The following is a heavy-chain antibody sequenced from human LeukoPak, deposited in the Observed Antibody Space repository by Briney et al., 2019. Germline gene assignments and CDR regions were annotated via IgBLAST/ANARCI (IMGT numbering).Heavy chain of an antibody. CDR3: ARATFKRNYYDSSGRARGAFDI. CDR2: INHSGST. Sequence: NSSETLSLTCAVYGGSFSGYYWSWTRQPPGKGLEWIGEINHSGSTNYNPSLKSRVTISVDTSKNQFSLKLSSVTAADTAVYYCARATFKRNYYDSSGRARGAFDIWGQGTMVTVSS. D-gene: IGHD3-22*01. V-gene: IGHV4-34*01. J-gene: IGHJ3*02. CDR1: GGSFSGYY.